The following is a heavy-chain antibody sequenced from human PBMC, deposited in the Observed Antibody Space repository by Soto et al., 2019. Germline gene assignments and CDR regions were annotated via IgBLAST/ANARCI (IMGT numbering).Heavy chain of an antibody. J-gene: IGHJ4*02. Sequence: QITLKESGPTLVKPTQTLTLTCTFSGFSLSTSGVGVGWIRQPPGKALEWLALIYWDDDKRYSPSLKSRLTINKDTSKNQVVLTMTNMDPVDTATYYCAHTYYDYIWGSYRFYYFDYWGQGTLVTVSS. CDR2: IYWDDDK. V-gene: IGHV2-5*02. D-gene: IGHD3-16*02. CDR3: AHTYYDYIWGSYRFYYFDY. CDR1: GFSLSTSGVG.